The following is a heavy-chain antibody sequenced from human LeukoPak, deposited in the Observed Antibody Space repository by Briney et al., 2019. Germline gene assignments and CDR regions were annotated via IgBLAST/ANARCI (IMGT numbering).Heavy chain of an antibody. J-gene: IGHJ4*02. Sequence: PSETLSLTCVVSGYSISSGYHWGWIRQPPGKGLEWIGSVYRSGSTYYNPSLKSRVTISVDTSKNQISLKARSVTAADTAVYYCARENWVFDYWGQGILVTVSS. V-gene: IGHV4-38-2*02. CDR1: GYSISSGYH. CDR2: VYRSGST. D-gene: IGHD7-27*01. CDR3: ARENWVFDY.